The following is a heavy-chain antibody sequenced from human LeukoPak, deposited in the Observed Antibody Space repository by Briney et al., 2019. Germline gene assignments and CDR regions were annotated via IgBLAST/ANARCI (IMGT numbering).Heavy chain of an antibody. J-gene: IGHJ4*02. CDR3: AKSVVVITFRFDD. CDR2: ISGSGGST. V-gene: IGHV3-23*01. Sequence: GGSLRLSCAASGFTFSSYAMSWVRQAPGKGLEWVSVISGSGGSTYYADSVKGRFTISRDNSKNTLYLQMNSLRAEDTAVYYCAKSVVVITFRFDDWGQGALVTVSS. D-gene: IGHD2-15*01. CDR1: GFTFSSYA.